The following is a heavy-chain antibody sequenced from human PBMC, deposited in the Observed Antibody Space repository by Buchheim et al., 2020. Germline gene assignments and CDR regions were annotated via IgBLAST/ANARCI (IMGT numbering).Heavy chain of an antibody. Sequence: QVQLVESGGGVVQPGRSLRLSCAASGFTFSSYGMHWVRQAPGKGLEWVAVISYDGSNKYYADSVKGRFTISRDSSKNTLYLQMNSLRAEDTAVYYCAKDRSSGWYVRPYYYYYGMDVWGQGTT. CDR1: GFTFSSYG. J-gene: IGHJ6*02. D-gene: IGHD6-19*01. CDR3: AKDRSSGWYVRPYYYYYGMDV. V-gene: IGHV3-30*18. CDR2: ISYDGSNK.